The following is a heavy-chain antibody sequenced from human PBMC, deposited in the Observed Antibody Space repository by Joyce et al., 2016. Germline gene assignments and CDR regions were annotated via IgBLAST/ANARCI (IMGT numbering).Heavy chain of an antibody. J-gene: IGHJ2*01. V-gene: IGHV4-38-2*01. CDR3: ARRPYNVHTPLGSDWYFDL. D-gene: IGHD5-18*01. CDR2: VYLHGIA. Sequence: QVQLQESGPGLVKPSETLSLPCGVSGLSFDLHSFWGWIRQPPGKGLEWIGNVYLHGIADYCPYLKSRVTISMDTSKNQFSLNLNSLTAADTAVYFCARRPYNVHTPLGSDWYFDLWGRGTLVTVSS. CDR1: GLSFDLHSF.